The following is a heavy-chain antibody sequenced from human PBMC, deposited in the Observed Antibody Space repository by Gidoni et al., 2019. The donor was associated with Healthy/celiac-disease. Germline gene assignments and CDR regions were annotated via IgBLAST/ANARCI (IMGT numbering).Heavy chain of an antibody. CDR1: GGSFSGYY. CDR2: INHSGST. D-gene: IGHD3-22*01. V-gene: IGHV4-34*01. J-gene: IGHJ4*02. CDR3: ARGVYKYYYDSSGSAYYFDY. Sequence: QVQLQQWGAGLLKPSETLSLTCAVYGGSFSGYYWSWIRQPPGKGLEWIGEINHSGSTNYNPSLKSRVTISVDTSKNQFSLKLSSVTAADTAVYYCARGVYKYYYDSSGSAYYFDYWGQGTLVTVSS.